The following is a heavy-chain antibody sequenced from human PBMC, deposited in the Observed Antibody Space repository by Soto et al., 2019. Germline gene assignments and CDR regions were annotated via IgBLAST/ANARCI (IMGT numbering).Heavy chain of an antibody. CDR2: ISGGSSYI. J-gene: IGHJ4*02. D-gene: IGHD2-15*01. Sequence: EVQLVESGGGLVQPGGSLRLSCAASGFTFSTYSMNWVRQAPGKGLEWVSSISGGSSYIYYADSVKGRFTISRDNAKNSLYLQMSSLRAEDTAVYYCARGKVLLYWGQGTLVTVSS. CDR1: GFTFSTYS. CDR3: ARGKVLLY. V-gene: IGHV3-21*01.